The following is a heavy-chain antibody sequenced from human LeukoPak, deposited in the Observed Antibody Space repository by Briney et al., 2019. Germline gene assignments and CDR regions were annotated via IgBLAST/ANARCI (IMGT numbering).Heavy chain of an antibody. CDR3: VRLQPNTGEWAFDI. Sequence: PSETLSLTCTVSGGSISTYYWSWIRQPPGERLEWIGYISNSGTTNYNPSLKSRVTISVDTSKNQLSLKLSSVTAADTAVYHCVRLQPNTGEWAFDIWGQGTMVSVSS. V-gene: IGHV4-59*01. CDR2: ISNSGTT. D-gene: IGHD1-1*01. CDR1: GGSISTYY. J-gene: IGHJ3*02.